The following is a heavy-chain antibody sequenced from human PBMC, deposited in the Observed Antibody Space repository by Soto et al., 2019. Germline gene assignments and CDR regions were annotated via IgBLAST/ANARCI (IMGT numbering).Heavy chain of an antibody. Sequence: EVQLLDSGGGLVQPGGSLRLSCAASGFTFSSYAMSWVRQAPGKGLEWVSAISGSGGSTYYADSVKGRFTISRDNSKNTLCLQMNSLRAEDTAVYYCAKGSSGFEEQWLVFDYWGQGTLVTVSS. D-gene: IGHD6-19*01. CDR1: GFTFSSYA. J-gene: IGHJ4*02. V-gene: IGHV3-23*01. CDR3: AKGSSGFEEQWLVFDY. CDR2: ISGSGGST.